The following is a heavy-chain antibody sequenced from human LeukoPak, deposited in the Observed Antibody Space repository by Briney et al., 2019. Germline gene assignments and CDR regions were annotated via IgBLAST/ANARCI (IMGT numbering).Heavy chain of an antibody. Sequence: SETLSRTCTVSGGSISSTNNYWGWIRQPPGKGLEWVASIFYSGSTYSNPSLKSRVTISVDTSKNQFSLNLSSVTAADTAVYYCARRIRGVVTDYWGQGILVTVSS. CDR1: GGSISSTNNY. CDR2: IFYSGST. J-gene: IGHJ4*02. V-gene: IGHV4-39*01. D-gene: IGHD2-21*02. CDR3: ARRIRGVVTDY.